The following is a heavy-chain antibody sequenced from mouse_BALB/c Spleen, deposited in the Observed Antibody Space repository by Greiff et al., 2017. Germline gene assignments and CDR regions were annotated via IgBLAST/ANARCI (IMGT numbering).Heavy chain of an antibody. D-gene: IGHD2-2*01. CDR3: TIYYGSAFAY. V-gene: IGHV6-6*02. CDR2: IRLKSDNYAT. Sequence: EVKLMESGGGLVQPGGSMKLSCVASGFTFSSYWMSWVRQSPEKGLEWVAEIRLKSDNYATHYAESVKGKFTISRDDSKSRLYLQMNSLRAEDTGIYYCTIYYGSAFAYWGQGTLVTVSA. CDR1: GFTFSSYW. J-gene: IGHJ3*01.